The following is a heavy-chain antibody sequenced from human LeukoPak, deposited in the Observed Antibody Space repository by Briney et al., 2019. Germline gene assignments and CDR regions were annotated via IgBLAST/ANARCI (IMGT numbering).Heavy chain of an antibody. V-gene: IGHV4-61*02. CDR2: IYTSGST. CDR1: GGSISSGSYY. Sequence: SETLSLTCTVSGGSISSGSYYWSWIRQPAGKGLEWIGRIYTSGSTNYNPSLKSRVTISVDTSKNQFSLKLSSVTAADTAVYYCARALYNWNHPGGDAFDIWGQGTMVTVSS. J-gene: IGHJ3*02. D-gene: IGHD1-14*01. CDR3: ARALYNWNHPGGDAFDI.